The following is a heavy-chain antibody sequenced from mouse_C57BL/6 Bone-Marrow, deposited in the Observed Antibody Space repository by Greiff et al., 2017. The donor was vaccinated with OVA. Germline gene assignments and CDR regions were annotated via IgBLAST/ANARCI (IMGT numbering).Heavy chain of an antibody. V-gene: IGHV1-15*01. J-gene: IGHJ4*01. CDR1: GYTFTDYE. D-gene: IGHD1-1*01. CDR2: IDPETGGT. CDR3: TRWDYYYGSSYVGAMDY. Sequence: VQLQRSGAELVRPGASVTLSCKASGYTFTDYEMHWVKQTPVHGLEWIGAIDPETGGTAYNQKFKGKAILTADKSSSTAYMELRSLTSEDSAVYYCTRWDYYYGSSYVGAMDYWGQGTSVTVSS.